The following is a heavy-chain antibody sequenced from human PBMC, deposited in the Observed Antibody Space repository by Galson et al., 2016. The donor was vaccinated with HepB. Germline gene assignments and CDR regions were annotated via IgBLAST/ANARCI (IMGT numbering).Heavy chain of an antibody. CDR1: GGSISSSRHY. V-gene: IGHV4-39*01. CDR3: ARHDYGDFLFDY. Sequence: ETLSLTCAVSGGSISSSRHYWGWIRQPPGKGLEWIASMYYSGSTYYNPSLKSRVTISVDTSKNQLSLELSSVTAADTAMYYCARHDYGDFLFDYWGQGTLV. CDR2: MYYSGST. J-gene: IGHJ4*02. D-gene: IGHD4-17*01.